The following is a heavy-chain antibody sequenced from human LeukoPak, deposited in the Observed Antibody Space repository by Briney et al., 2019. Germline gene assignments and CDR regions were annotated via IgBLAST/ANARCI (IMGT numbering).Heavy chain of an antibody. CDR1: GGSISSNTYF. CDR2: IRYSGST. CDR3: ATSDTVSTYNWFHP. D-gene: IGHD5/OR15-5a*01. J-gene: IGHJ5*02. V-gene: IGHV4-39*01. Sequence: SETLSLTCNVSGGSISSNTYFWGWIRRPPGKGLEWIGSIRYSGSTYYNPSLKSRVTISVDTSNNQFSLHLTSLTAADTAVYYCATSDTVSTYNWFHPWGLGTLVTVS.